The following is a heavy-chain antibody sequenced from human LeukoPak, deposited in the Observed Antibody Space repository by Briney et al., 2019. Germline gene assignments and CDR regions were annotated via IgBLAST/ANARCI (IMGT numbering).Heavy chain of an antibody. D-gene: IGHD4-17*01. CDR3: ARFSYGDGFDY. V-gene: IGHV4-30-2*01. CDR2: IYHSGST. Sequence: SQTLSLTCTVSGGSISSGGYFWSWIRQHPGKGLEWIGYIYHSGSTYYNPSLKSRVTISVDRSKNQFSLKLSSVTAADTAVYYCARFSYGDGFDYWGQGTLVTVSS. J-gene: IGHJ4*02. CDR1: GGSISSGGYF.